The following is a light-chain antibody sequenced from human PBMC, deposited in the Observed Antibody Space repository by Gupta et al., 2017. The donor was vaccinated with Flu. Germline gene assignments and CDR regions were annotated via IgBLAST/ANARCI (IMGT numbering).Light chain of an antibody. V-gene: IGKV3-20*01. J-gene: IGKJ2*01. CDR3: QQYGGSPLYT. CDR1: QSVGSRY. Sequence: SATLSCRASQSVGSRYLAWYQQKPGQAPRLLISAASSRATGIPDRFSGSGSGTEFTLTISSLEPEDFAVYYCQQYGGSPLYTFGQGTKLEIK. CDR2: AAS.